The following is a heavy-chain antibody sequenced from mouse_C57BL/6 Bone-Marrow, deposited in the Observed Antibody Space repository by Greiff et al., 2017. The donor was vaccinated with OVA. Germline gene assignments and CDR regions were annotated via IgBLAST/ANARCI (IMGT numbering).Heavy chain of an antibody. CDR1: GYTFTTYP. D-gene: IGHD2-5*01. Sequence: QVQLKESGAELVKPGASVKMSCKASGYTFTTYPIEWMKQNHGKSLEWIGNFHPYNDDTKYNEKFKGKATLTVEKSSSTVYLELSRLTSDDSAVYYCARGSNYVNWYFDVWGTGTTVTVSS. CDR2: FHPYNDDT. CDR3: ARGSNYVNWYFDV. V-gene: IGHV1-47*01. J-gene: IGHJ1*03.